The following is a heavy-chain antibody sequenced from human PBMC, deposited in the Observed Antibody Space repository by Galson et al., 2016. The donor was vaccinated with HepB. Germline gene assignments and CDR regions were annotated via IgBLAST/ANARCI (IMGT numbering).Heavy chain of an antibody. Sequence: SVKVSCKVSGGTIRISAFSWVRQAPGQGLEWMGMIIPAFAPTTYAQKFQARITISADESTDTVYMELSSLRAEDTSVYYCARGSSGSYRWYDPWGQGTLVTVSS. V-gene: IGHV1-69*13. J-gene: IGHJ5*02. CDR1: GGTIRISA. CDR3: ARGSSGSYRWYDP. D-gene: IGHD1-26*01. CDR2: IIPAFAPT.